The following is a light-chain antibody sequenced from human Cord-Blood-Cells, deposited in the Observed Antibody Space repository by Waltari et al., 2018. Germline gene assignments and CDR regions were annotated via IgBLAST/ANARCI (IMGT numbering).Light chain of an antibody. Sequence: QSALTQPASVSGSPGQSITISCTGTSSDVGGYNYVSWYQQHPGKAPKLMIYDVSNRSSGVSNRFSCSKSGNTASLTSSGLQAEDEADYYCSSYTSSSTLVFGGGTKLTVL. CDR2: DVS. CDR3: SSYTSSSTLV. J-gene: IGLJ3*02. V-gene: IGLV2-14*03. CDR1: SSDVGGYNY.